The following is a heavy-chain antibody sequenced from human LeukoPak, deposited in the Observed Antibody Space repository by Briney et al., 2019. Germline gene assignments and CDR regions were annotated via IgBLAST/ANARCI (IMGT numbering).Heavy chain of an antibody. D-gene: IGHD6-19*01. J-gene: IGHJ4*02. V-gene: IGHV3-30*01. Sequence: PGRSLKLSCAASGFTFSDYAMHWVRQAPGKGLEWVAIISDDGIKKYYADSKKGRFTISRDNSKNTLYLQMNSLRAEDTAVYYCARAIKAVAGTFHRDYYFDYWGQGTLVTVSS. CDR2: ISDDGIKK. CDR3: ARAIKAVAGTFHRDYYFDY. CDR1: GFTFSDYA.